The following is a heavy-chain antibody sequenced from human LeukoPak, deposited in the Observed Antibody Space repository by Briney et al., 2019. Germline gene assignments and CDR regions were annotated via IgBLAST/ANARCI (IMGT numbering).Heavy chain of an antibody. Sequence: PGGSLRLSCAASGFTFSNYWMIWVRQAPGKGLEWVGNIKQDGSEKRYADSVRGRFSISRDNAQTSLYLQMNSLRAEDTAVYYCARGGSGGRSWFDPWGQGTLLTVSS. CDR3: ARGGSGGRSWFDP. V-gene: IGHV3-7*03. CDR2: IKQDGSEK. J-gene: IGHJ5*02. CDR1: GFTFSNYW. D-gene: IGHD2-15*01.